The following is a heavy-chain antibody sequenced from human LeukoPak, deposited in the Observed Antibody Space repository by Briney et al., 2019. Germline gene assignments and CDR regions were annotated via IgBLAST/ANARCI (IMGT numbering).Heavy chain of an antibody. CDR1: GGSISSYY. J-gene: IGHJ3*02. Sequence: SETLSLTCTVSGGSISSYYWSWIRQPPGKGLEWVGYISYSGYTNYKSSLKSRVTISVDTSKNQFSLKLSSVTAAGTAVYYCARSYCSSTSCYAVGAFDIWGQGTMVTVSS. CDR3: ARSYCSSTSCYAVGAFDI. D-gene: IGHD2-2*01. CDR2: ISYSGYT. V-gene: IGHV4-59*08.